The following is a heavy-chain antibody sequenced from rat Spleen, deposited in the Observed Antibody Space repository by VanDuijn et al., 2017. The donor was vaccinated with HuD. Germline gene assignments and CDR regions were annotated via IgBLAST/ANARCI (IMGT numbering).Heavy chain of an antibody. CDR3: ARPTTGIPFNY. V-gene: IGHV5-46*01. Sequence: EVQLVESGGGLVQPGRSMKLSCAASGFTFSSFPMAWVRQAPTKGLEWVAAIVDDGSNTFYRDSVKGRFIISRDNAKSTLYLQVDGLRSEDTAIYYCARPTTGIPFNYWGQGVMVTVSS. CDR1: GFTFSSFP. J-gene: IGHJ2*01. CDR2: IVDDGSNT. D-gene: IGHD1-9*01.